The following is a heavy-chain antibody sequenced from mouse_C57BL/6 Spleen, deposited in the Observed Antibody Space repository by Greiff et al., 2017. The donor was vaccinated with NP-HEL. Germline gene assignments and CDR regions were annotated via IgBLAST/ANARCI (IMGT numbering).Heavy chain of an antibody. CDR2: IYPGDGDT. Sequence: QVQLQQSGPELVKPGASVKISCKASGYAFSSSWMNWVKQRPGKGLEWIGRIYPGDGDTNYNGKFKGKATLTADKSSSTAYMQLSSLTSEDSAVYFCARPPGFAYWGQGTLVTVSA. CDR1: GYAFSSSW. CDR3: ARPPGFAY. J-gene: IGHJ3*01. V-gene: IGHV1-82*01.